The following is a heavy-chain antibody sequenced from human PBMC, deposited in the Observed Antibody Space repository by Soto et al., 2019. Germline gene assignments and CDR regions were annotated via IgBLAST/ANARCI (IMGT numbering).Heavy chain of an antibody. CDR1: GFIFSDYY. V-gene: IGHV3-11*01. CDR2: IDSSGRII. J-gene: IGHJ4*02. CDR3: ARDAGVSYADF. Sequence: GGSLRLSCAASGFIFSDYYMSWLRQAPGKGLQWVSYIDSSGRIIYNADSVKGRFTISRDNAKNSLFLQMNSLRAEDTAVYYCARDAGVSYADFWGQGTLVTVSS. D-gene: IGHD2-2*01.